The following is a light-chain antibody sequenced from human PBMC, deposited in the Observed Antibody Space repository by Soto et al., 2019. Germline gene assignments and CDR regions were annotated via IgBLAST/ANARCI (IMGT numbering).Light chain of an antibody. J-gene: IGKJ4*01. CDR3: QQNSNWPLT. CDR2: DAS. V-gene: IGKV3-11*01. CDR1: QSVSSS. Sequence: EIVLTQSPGTLSLSPGERATLSCRASQSVSSSLAWYQQNPGQAPRLLIFDASNRATGIPVRFSGSGSGTDFTLTISSLEPEDFTVYYCQQNSNWPLTFGGGTKVDIK.